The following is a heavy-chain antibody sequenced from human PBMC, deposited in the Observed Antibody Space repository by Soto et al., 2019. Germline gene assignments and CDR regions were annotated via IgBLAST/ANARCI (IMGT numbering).Heavy chain of an antibody. CDR1: GGSIIGSGFH. D-gene: IGHD4-17*01. CDR2: IYYSGTA. CDR3: ATRSGDYVGWFDP. Sequence: QLQLRESGPGLVKPSETLSLTCTVSGGSIIGSGFHWVWIRQPPGKGLEWIGSIYYSGTANYSPSLKSRLAIDVHTSKNQFYRRLSSVTAADTAVYYSATRSGDYVGWFDPWGQGTPVTVSS. J-gene: IGHJ5*02. V-gene: IGHV4-39*01.